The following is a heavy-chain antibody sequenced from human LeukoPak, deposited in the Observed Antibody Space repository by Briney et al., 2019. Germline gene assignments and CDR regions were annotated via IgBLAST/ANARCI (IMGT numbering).Heavy chain of an antibody. V-gene: IGHV3-48*03. CDR1: GFTFSSYE. Sequence: PGGSLRLSCAASGFTFSSYEMNWVPQAPGKGLEWVSYISGSGSTIYYADSVKGRFTISRDNARNSLYLQMNSLRAEDTALYYCARDLRCGGDCPGYWGQGTLVTVSS. J-gene: IGHJ4*02. D-gene: IGHD2-21*02. CDR3: ARDLRCGGDCPGY. CDR2: ISGSGSTI.